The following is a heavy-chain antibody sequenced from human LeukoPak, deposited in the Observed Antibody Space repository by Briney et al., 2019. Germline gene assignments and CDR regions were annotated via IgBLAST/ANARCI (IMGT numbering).Heavy chain of an antibody. CDR3: ATLTHYDSRSFAFDV. Sequence: GGSLRLSCAASGFIFSRYWLYWVRQAPGKGLVWVSHINPDGTTTHYGDFVEGRFTISRDNAKKTLFLQMSSLRAEDTALYYCATLTHYDSRSFAFDVWGQGTMVTVSS. D-gene: IGHD3-22*01. V-gene: IGHV3-74*01. CDR1: GFIFSRYW. J-gene: IGHJ3*01. CDR2: INPDGTTT.